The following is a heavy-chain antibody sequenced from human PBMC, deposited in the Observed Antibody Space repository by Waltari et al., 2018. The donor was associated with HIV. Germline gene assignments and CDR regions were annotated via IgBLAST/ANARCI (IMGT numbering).Heavy chain of an antibody. D-gene: IGHD1-26*01. CDR1: VSPFPSFG. CDR3: ARDIYTWELTVFDY. Sequence: QVQLVQSGAEVKKPGAPVKASCKASVSPFPSFGISGVRRAPGQGLEWRGWISAYNGNTNYAQKLQGRVTMTTDTSTSTAYMELRSLRSDDTAVYYCARDIYTWELTVFDYWGQGTLVTVSS. CDR2: ISAYNGNT. V-gene: IGHV1-18*01. J-gene: IGHJ4*02.